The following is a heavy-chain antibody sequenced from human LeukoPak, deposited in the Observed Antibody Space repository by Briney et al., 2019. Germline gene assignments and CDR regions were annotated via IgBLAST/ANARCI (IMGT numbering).Heavy chain of an antibody. CDR3: AKLVGTTIYYGMDV. CDR1: GFTFSSYG. D-gene: IGHD1-26*01. CDR2: IWYDGSNK. V-gene: IGHV3-33*06. J-gene: IGHJ6*02. Sequence: GGSLRLSCAASGFTFSSYGMHWVRQAPGKGLEWVAVIWYDGSNKYYADSVKGRFTISRDNSKDTLYLQVNVLRAEDTAVYYCAKLVGTTIYYGMDVWGQGTTVTVSS.